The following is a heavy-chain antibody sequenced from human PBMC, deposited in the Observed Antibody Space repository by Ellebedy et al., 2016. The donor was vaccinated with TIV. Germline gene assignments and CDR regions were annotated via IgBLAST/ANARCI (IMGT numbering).Heavy chain of an antibody. V-gene: IGHV3-33*08. D-gene: IGHD1-26*01. Sequence: LSLTCAASGFTFSSYDMHWVRQAPGKGLEWVGIIWHDGSHSYYADSVKGRFTISRDNSKNTVDLQMNSLRADDTAVYYCASELVGTTDFDYWGQGTLVTVS. CDR3: ASELVGTTDFDY. CDR2: IWHDGSHS. J-gene: IGHJ4*02. CDR1: GFTFSSYD.